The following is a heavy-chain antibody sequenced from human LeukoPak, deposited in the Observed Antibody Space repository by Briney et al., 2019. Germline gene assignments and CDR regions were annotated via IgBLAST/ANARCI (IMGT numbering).Heavy chain of an antibody. CDR2: IKQDGSEK. J-gene: IGHJ5*02. CDR1: GFTFSSYW. D-gene: IGHD6-6*01. V-gene: IGHV3-7*03. Sequence: GGSLRLSCAASGFTFSSYWMSWVRQAPGKGLEWVANIKQDGSEKYYVGSVKGRFTISRDNVKNSLYLQMNSLRAEDTAVYYCARDGPYSSSATHPPWGQGTLVTVSS. CDR3: ARDGPYSSSATHPP.